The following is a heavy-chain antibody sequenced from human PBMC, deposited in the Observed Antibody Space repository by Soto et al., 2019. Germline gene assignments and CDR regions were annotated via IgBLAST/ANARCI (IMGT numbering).Heavy chain of an antibody. CDR1: GGTFSSYA. Sequence: QGQLVQSGAEVKKPGSSVKVSCKASGGTFSSYAISWVRQAPGQGLEWMGGIIPIFGTANYAQKFQGRVTITADESTSTAYMERSSRRSADTAVYYCARGITILGVVILDAFDIWGQGTMVTVSS. CDR3: ARGITILGVVILDAFDI. CDR2: IIPIFGTA. V-gene: IGHV1-69*01. D-gene: IGHD3-3*01. J-gene: IGHJ3*02.